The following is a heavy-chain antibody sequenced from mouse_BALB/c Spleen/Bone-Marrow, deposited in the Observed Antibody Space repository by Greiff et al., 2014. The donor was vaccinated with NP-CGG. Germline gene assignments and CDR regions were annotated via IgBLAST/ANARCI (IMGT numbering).Heavy chain of an antibody. J-gene: IGHJ1*01. CDR3: ARDENVGIYWYFDV. CDR2: IRNKAKGYTT. V-gene: IGHV7-3*02. Sequence: EVQRVESGGGSVLPGGSLRLSCATSGFTFTDYYMSWVRQPPGKALEWLGFIRNKAKGYTTDYSASVKGRFTISRDNSQRILYLQMNTLRAEDSATYYCARDENVGIYWYFDVWGAGTTVIVSS. CDR1: GFTFTDYY.